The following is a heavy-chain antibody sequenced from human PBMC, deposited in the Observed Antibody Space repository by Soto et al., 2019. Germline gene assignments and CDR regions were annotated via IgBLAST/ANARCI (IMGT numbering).Heavy chain of an antibody. V-gene: IGHV4-59*01. D-gene: IGHD4-17*01. Sequence: SETLSLTCTVSGGSISSYYWSWIRQPPGKGLEWIGYIYYSGSTNYNPSLKSRVTISVDTSKNQFSLKLSSVTAADTAVYYCAASRGDYGFDPWGQGTLVTVSS. J-gene: IGHJ5*02. CDR2: IYYSGST. CDR1: GGSISSYY. CDR3: AASRGDYGFDP.